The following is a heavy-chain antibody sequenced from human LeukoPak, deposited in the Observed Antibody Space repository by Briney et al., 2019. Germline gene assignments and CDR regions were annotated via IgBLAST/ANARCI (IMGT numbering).Heavy chain of an antibody. CDR3: ARPNVYYDFWSGRYRDYGMDV. CDR2: IYYSGST. Sequence: PSETLSLTCTVSGGSISSYYWSWIRQPPGKGLEWIGYIYYSGSTNYNPSLKSRVTISVDTSKNQFSLKLSSVTAADTAVYYCARPNVYYDFWSGRYRDYGMDVWGQGTTVTVSS. V-gene: IGHV4-59*08. J-gene: IGHJ6*02. D-gene: IGHD3-3*01. CDR1: GGSISSYY.